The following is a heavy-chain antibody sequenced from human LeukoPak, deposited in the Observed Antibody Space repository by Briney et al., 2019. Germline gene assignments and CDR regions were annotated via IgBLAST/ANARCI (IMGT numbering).Heavy chain of an antibody. D-gene: IGHD3-16*01. V-gene: IGHV3-48*01. J-gene: IGHJ6*03. CDR3: ARRSEFGVLYYMDI. CDR2: ISGSSGTI. Sequence: GGSLRLSCVASGFTFSSYSMNWVRQAPGKGLEWVSYISGSSGTIYYADSVKGRFTLSRDNAKKSLSLQMNSLRAEDTAVYYCARRSEFGVLYYMDIWGKGTTVTVSS. CDR1: GFTFSSYS.